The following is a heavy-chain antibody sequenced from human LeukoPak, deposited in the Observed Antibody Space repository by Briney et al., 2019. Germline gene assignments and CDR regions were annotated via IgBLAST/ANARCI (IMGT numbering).Heavy chain of an antibody. Sequence: GGSLRLSCAASGFTFSNYNMNWVRQAPGKGLEWVSYISSSSSTIYYGDSVKGRFTSSRDNAKNSLYLQMNSLRAEDTAAYYCAKAPERDFWSGYETEYFQHWGQGTLVTVSS. CDR3: AKAPERDFWSGYETEYFQH. CDR1: GFTFSNYN. D-gene: IGHD3-3*01. V-gene: IGHV3-48*01. CDR2: ISSSSSTI. J-gene: IGHJ1*01.